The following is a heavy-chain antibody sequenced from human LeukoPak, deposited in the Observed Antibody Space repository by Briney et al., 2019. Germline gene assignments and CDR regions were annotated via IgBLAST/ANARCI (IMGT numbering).Heavy chain of an antibody. CDR2: SRDKAKSYST. Sequence: PGRSLRLSCAASGFTFSSYGMHWVRQSPGKGLEWLARSRDKAKSYSTEHAASVKGRFTISRDNSKNSLYLQINSLETEGTAVYYCARRINIYYTFDYWGQGTLVTVSS. V-gene: IGHV3-72*01. J-gene: IGHJ4*02. CDR1: GFTFSSYG. CDR3: ARRINIYYTFDY. D-gene: IGHD3-10*01.